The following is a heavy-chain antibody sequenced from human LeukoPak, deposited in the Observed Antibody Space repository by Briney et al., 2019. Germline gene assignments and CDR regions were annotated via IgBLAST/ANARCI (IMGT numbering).Heavy chain of an antibody. Sequence: GSLRLSCAASGFTFSNYAINRVRQASGKGLGVVSGIRGSGDGTYYADSVKGRFTISRDNSKNTLYLQMNSLRAEDTAVYHCAKDYRGSDPMFDYWGQGTLVTVSS. CDR2: IRGSGDGT. J-gene: IGHJ4*02. CDR3: AKDYRGSDPMFDY. CDR1: GFTFSNYA. V-gene: IGHV3-23*01. D-gene: IGHD3-10*01.